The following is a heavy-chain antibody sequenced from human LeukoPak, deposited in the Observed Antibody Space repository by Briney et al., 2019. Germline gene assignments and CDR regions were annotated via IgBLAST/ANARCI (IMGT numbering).Heavy chain of an antibody. Sequence: GGSLRLSCAASGFTFSSYGMHWVRQAPGKGLEWVAFIRYDGSNKYYADSVKGRFTISRDNSKNTLYLQMNSLRAEDTAVYYCAKAGYYCGDYVSLYIQHWGQGTLVTVSS. D-gene: IGHD4-17*01. J-gene: IGHJ1*01. CDR3: AKAGYYCGDYVSLYIQH. CDR2: IRYDGSNK. V-gene: IGHV3-30*02. CDR1: GFTFSSYG.